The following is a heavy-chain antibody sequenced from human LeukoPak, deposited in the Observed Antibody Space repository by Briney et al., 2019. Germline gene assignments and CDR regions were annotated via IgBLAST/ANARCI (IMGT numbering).Heavy chain of an antibody. CDR1: GYTFTSYD. J-gene: IGHJ4*02. CDR3: PRADCSGGSCYSVRDGDYFDY. D-gene: IGHD2-15*01. Sequence: ASVKVSCKASGYTFTSYDINWVRQATGQGLGWMGWMDPNSGNTGYAQKFQGRVTMTRNTSISTAYMELSSLRSEDTAVYYCPRADCSGGSCYSVRDGDYFDYWGQGTLVTVSS. V-gene: IGHV1-8*01. CDR2: MDPNSGNT.